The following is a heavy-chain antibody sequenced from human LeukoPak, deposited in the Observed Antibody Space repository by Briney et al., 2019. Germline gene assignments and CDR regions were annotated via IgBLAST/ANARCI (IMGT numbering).Heavy chain of an antibody. V-gene: IGHV3-23*01. CDR3: ARSGYNRFDY. CDR2: FSGSGGGT. J-gene: IGHJ4*02. Sequence: GGSLRLSCAASGFTFSSSWMTWVRQAPGKGLEWVSSFSGSGGGTYYADSVKGRFTISRDNSKNTLYLQMNSLRAEDTAVYFCARSGYNRFDYWGQGALVTVSS. CDR1: GFTFSSSW. D-gene: IGHD5-24*01.